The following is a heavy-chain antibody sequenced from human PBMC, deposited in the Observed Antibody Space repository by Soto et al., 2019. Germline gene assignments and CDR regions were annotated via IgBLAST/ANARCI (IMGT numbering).Heavy chain of an antibody. CDR3: ARDDDYGDNGLDY. D-gene: IGHD4-17*01. Sequence: QVQLVESGGGVVQPGRSLRLSCAASGFSFSSYGMHWVRQAPGKGLEWVAVTLDDGSDKDYTDAVKGRFTISRDNSKNTLYLEMNSLRAEDTAVYYCARDDDYGDNGLDYWGQGTLVTVSS. V-gene: IGHV3-33*01. CDR2: TLDDGSDK. J-gene: IGHJ4*02. CDR1: GFSFSSYG.